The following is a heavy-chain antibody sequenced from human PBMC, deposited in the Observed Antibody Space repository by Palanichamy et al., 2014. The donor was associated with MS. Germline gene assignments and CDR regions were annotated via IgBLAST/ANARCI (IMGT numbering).Heavy chain of an antibody. Sequence: QVQLQESGPGLVKPSQTLSLTCTVSGGSINSGGYHWSWIRQPAGKGLEWIGRIDSRGSADYSPYLKSRVTISVDSSKAQFSLKLSSVTAADTAVYYCARGEEFSSGLAYWGQGTLVTVSS. CDR2: IDSRGSA. J-gene: IGHJ4*02. CDR3: ARGEEFSSGLAY. CDR1: GGSINSGGYH. V-gene: IGHV4-61*02. D-gene: IGHD3-22*01.